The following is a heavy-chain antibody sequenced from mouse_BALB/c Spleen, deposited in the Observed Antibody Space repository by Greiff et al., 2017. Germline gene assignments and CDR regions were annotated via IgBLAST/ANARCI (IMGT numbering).Heavy chain of an antibody. D-gene: IGHD1-1*01. V-gene: IGHV2-9*02. Sequence: VKVVESGPGLVAPSQSLSITCTVSGFSLTSYGVHWVRQPPGKGLEWLGVIWAGGSTNYNSALMSRLSISKDNSKSQVFLKMNSLQTDDTAMYYCARDQSYYYGGFAYWGQGTLVTVSA. CDR1: GFSLTSYG. CDR2: IWAGGST. CDR3: ARDQSYYYGGFAY. J-gene: IGHJ3*01.